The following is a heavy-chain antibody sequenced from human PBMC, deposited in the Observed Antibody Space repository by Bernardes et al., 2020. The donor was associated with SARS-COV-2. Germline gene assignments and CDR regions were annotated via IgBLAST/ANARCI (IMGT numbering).Heavy chain of an antibody. J-gene: IGHJ4*02. Sequence: RDLSPSCAASGVTVSRYTMNWVRPAPGKGLEWLSSISTSSSYISYSDSVRGRFTISRDNAKNSVSLQMNSLRAEDTSVYYCARVDFSNLYYFDYWGQGTPVTVSS. D-gene: IGHD4-4*01. CDR2: ISTSSSYI. CDR3: ARVDFSNLYYFDY. V-gene: IGHV3-21*06. CDR1: GVTVSRYT.